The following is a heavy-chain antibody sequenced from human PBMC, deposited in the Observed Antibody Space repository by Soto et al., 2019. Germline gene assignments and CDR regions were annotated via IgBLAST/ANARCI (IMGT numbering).Heavy chain of an antibody. CDR1: GYTFTSYD. Sequence: ASVKVSCKASGYTFTSYDINWVRQATGQGLEWMGWMNPNSGNTGYAQKFQGRVTMTRNTSISTAYMELSSLRSEDTAVYYCARGGRRRGYCSGGSCYRYHFDYWGQGTLVTVSS. D-gene: IGHD2-15*01. J-gene: IGHJ4*02. V-gene: IGHV1-8*01. CDR3: ARGGRRRGYCSGGSCYRYHFDY. CDR2: MNPNSGNT.